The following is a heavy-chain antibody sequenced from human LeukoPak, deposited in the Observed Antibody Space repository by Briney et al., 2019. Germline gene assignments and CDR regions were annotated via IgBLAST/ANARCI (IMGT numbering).Heavy chain of an antibody. J-gene: IGHJ4*02. CDR2: IYSGGST. D-gene: IGHD2-15*01. V-gene: IGHV3-53*01. Sequence: GGSLRLSCAASGFTVSSNYMRWVRQAPGKGLEWVSVIYSGGSTYYADSVKGRFTISRDNSKNTLYLQMNSLRAEDTAVYYCAREPVGGVVAEGYFDYWGQGTLVTVSS. CDR1: GFTVSSNY. CDR3: AREPVGGVVAEGYFDY.